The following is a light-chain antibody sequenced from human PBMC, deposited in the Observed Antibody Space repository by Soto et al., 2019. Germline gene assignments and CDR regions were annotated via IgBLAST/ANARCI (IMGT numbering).Light chain of an antibody. CDR1: SSDVGTYNY. CDR3: CSYAGGYTHAV. J-gene: IGLJ2*01. Sequence: QSALTQPRSVSGPPGQSVSISCSGTSSDVGTYNYVSWYQQHPGKAPKLMIYDVSKRPSGVPDRFSGSKSGNTASLTISGLQGEDEADYYCCSYAGGYTHAVFGGGSKVTVL. CDR2: DVS. V-gene: IGLV2-11*01.